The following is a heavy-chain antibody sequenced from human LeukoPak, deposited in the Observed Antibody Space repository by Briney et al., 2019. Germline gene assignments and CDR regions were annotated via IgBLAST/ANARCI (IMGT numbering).Heavy chain of an antibody. Sequence: GGSLRLSCAASGFTFSSYAMSWVRQALGKGLEWVSAISGSGGSTYYADSVKGRFTISRDNSKNTLYLQMNSLRAEDTAVYYCAKDDDYGDYASDYWGQGTLVTVSS. D-gene: IGHD4-17*01. CDR3: AKDDDYGDYASDY. CDR2: ISGSGGST. CDR1: GFTFSSYA. J-gene: IGHJ4*02. V-gene: IGHV3-23*01.